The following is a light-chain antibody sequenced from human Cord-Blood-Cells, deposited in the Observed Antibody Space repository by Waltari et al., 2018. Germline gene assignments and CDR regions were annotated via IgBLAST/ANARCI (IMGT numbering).Light chain of an antibody. CDR2: DAS. Sequence: EIVFTQSPATLSLSPGESATLSCRASQSVSSYLAWYQQKPGQAPRLLIYDASNRATGIPARFSGSGSGTDFTLTISSLQSEDFAVYYCQQRSNWPPWTFGQGTKVEIK. CDR1: QSVSSY. V-gene: IGKV3-11*01. CDR3: QQRSNWPPWT. J-gene: IGKJ1*01.